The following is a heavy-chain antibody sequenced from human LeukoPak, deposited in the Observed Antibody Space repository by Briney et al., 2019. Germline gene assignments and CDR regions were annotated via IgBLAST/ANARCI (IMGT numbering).Heavy chain of an antibody. J-gene: IGHJ5*02. CDR1: GGTFSGYA. D-gene: IGHD2-15*01. Sequence: SVKVSCKASGGTFSGYAISWVRQAPGQGLEWMGGIIPIFGTANYAQKFQGRVTITADESTSTAYMELSSLRSEDTAVYYCARGYCSGGSCYWGNWFDPWGQGTLVTVSS. CDR3: ARGYCSGGSCYWGNWFDP. V-gene: IGHV1-69*13. CDR2: IIPIFGTA.